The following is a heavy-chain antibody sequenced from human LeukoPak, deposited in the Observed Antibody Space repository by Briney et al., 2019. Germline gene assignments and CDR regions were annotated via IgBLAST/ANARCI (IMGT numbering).Heavy chain of an antibody. J-gene: IGHJ4*02. Sequence: GGSLRLSCAASGFTFSSYEMNWVRQAPGKGLEWVSYISSSSSTIYYADSVKGRFTISRDNAKNSLYLQMSSLRAEDTAVYYCARDPAQWLGNYFDYWGQGTLVTVSS. CDR3: ARDPAQWLGNYFDY. D-gene: IGHD6-19*01. CDR1: GFTFSSYE. CDR2: ISSSSSTI. V-gene: IGHV3-48*01.